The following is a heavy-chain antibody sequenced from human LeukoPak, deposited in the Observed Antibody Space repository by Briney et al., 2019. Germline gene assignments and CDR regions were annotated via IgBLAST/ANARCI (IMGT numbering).Heavy chain of an antibody. J-gene: IGHJ4*02. Sequence: SETLSLTCTVSGGSISSGGYYWSWIRQHPGKGLEWIGYIYYSGSTNYNPSLKSRVTISVDTSKNQFSLKLSSVTAADTAVYYCARGSPGEDIVVVPAAIRVNFDYWGQGTLVTVSS. CDR1: GGSISSGGYY. V-gene: IGHV4-31*03. CDR3: ARGSPGEDIVVVPAAIRVNFDY. D-gene: IGHD2-2*02. CDR2: IYYSGST.